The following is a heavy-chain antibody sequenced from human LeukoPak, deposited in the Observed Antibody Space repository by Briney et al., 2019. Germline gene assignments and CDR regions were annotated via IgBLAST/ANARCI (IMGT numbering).Heavy chain of an antibody. J-gene: IGHJ4*02. CDR2: IYSGGST. D-gene: IGHD3-10*01. CDR1: GFTVSSNY. CDR3: ARVFSRFGGGVDY. Sequence: AGGSLRLSCAASGFTVSSNYMSWVRQAPGKGLEWVSVIYSGGSTYYADSVKGRFTISRDNSKNTLYLRMNSLRAEDTAVYYCARVFSRFGGGVDYWGQGTLVTVSS. V-gene: IGHV3-66*01.